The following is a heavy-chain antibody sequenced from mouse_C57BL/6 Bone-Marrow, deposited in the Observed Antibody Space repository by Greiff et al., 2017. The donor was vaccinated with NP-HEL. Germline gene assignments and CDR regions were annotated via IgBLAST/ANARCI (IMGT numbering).Heavy chain of an antibody. CDR1: GFTFTDYY. V-gene: IGHV7-3*01. J-gene: IGHJ4*01. Sequence: EVQLVESGGGLVQPGGSLSLSCAASGFTFTDYYMSWVRQPPGKALEWLGFIRNKANGYTTEYSASVKGRFTISRDNSQSILYLQMNALRAEDSATYYCAREFPYAMDYWGQGTSVTVSS. CDR3: AREFPYAMDY. CDR2: IRNKANGYTT.